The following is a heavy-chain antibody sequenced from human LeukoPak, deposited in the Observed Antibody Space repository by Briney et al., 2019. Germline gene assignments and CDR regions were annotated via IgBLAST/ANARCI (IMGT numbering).Heavy chain of an antibody. V-gene: IGHV3-30-3*01. Sequence: PGRSLRLSCAASGFTFSSYAMHWVRQAPDKGLEWVAVISYDGSNKYYADSVKGRFTISRDNSKNTLYLQMNSLRAEDTAVYYCAREAADLRNFDYWGQGTLVTVSS. CDR3: AREAADLRNFDY. D-gene: IGHD6-13*01. CDR2: ISYDGSNK. J-gene: IGHJ4*02. CDR1: GFTFSSYA.